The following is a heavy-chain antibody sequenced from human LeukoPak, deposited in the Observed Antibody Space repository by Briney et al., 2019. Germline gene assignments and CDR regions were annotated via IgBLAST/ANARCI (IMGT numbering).Heavy chain of an antibody. CDR3: AREGDGYNSPFDY. Sequence: GGSLRLSCAASGFTFSSYSMNWVRQAPGKGLEWVSSISSSSSYIYYADSVKGRFTISRDNAKNSLYLQMNSLRDEDTAVYYCAREGDGYNSPFDYWGQGTLVTVSS. CDR2: ISSSSSYI. V-gene: IGHV3-21*01. CDR1: GFTFSSYS. D-gene: IGHD5-24*01. J-gene: IGHJ4*02.